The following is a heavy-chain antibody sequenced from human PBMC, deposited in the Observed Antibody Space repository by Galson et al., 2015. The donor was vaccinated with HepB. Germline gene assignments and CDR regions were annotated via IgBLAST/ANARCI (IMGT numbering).Heavy chain of an antibody. CDR2: IGVNSGST. CDR1: GFTFSSLG. V-gene: IGHV3-23*01. D-gene: IGHD1-1*01. J-gene: IGHJ4*02. CDR3: AKGTTNIDY. Sequence: SLRLSCAASGFTFSSLGMTWVRQAPGKGLECVSAIGVNSGSTDYADSGKGRFTISRDNSKNMLYLQMNNLRAEDTAVYYCAKGTTNIDYWGQGTLVTVSS.